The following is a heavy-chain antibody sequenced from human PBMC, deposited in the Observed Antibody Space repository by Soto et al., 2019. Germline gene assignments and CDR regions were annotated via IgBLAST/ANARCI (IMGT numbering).Heavy chain of an antibody. CDR2: ISWNSGSI. CDR1: GFTFDDYA. V-gene: IGHV3-9*01. D-gene: IGHD6-19*01. J-gene: IGHJ3*02. CDR3: AKDPDGWPDAFDI. Sequence: GGSLRLSCAASGFTFDDYAMHWVRQAPGKGLEWVSGISWNSGSIGYADSVKGRFTISRDNAKNSLYLQMNSLRAEDTALYYCAKDPDGWPDAFDIWGQGTMVTVSS.